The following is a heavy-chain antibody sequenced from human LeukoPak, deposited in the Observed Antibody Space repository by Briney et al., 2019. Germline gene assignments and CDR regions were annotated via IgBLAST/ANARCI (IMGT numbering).Heavy chain of an antibody. CDR3: TTGRQQLVLEYFDY. CDR2: IKSKTDGGTT. V-gene: IGHV3-15*01. Sequence: TGGSLRLSCAVSGFTFSNAWMSWVRQAPGKGLEWVGRIKSKTDGGTTDYAAPVKGRFTISRDDSKNTLYLQMNSLKTEDTAVYYCTTGRQQLVLEYFDYWGQGTLVTVSS. CDR1: GFTFSNAW. D-gene: IGHD6-13*01. J-gene: IGHJ4*02.